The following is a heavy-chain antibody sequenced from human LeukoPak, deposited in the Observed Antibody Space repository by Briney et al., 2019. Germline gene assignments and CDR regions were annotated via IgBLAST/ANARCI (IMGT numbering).Heavy chain of an antibody. D-gene: IGHD1-14*01. CDR1: DLIFSNYS. Sequence: GGSLRLSCAASDLIFSNYSMHWVGQAPGKGLEWVSGISGGGGSTYYADSVKGRFSISRDNSKNTLYLQMDSLRAEDTALYYCAKGSGINHYHWIDPWGQGTLVTVSS. J-gene: IGHJ5*02. V-gene: IGHV3-23*01. CDR2: ISGGGGST. CDR3: AKGSGINHYHWIDP.